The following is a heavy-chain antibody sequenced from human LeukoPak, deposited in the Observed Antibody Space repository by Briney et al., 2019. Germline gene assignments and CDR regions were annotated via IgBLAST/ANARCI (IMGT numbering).Heavy chain of an antibody. CDR2: IYPGDSDT. CDR3: ARLGFVLVVAAGEGAFDI. J-gene: IGHJ3*02. V-gene: IGHV5-51*01. Sequence: GESLKISCKGFGYSFSNYWIGWVRQMPGKGLEWMGIIYPGDSDTRYSPSFQGQVTISADKSISTAYLQWSSLKASDTAMYYCARLGFVLVVAAGEGAFDIWGQGTMVTVSS. D-gene: IGHD2-15*01. CDR1: GYSFSNYW.